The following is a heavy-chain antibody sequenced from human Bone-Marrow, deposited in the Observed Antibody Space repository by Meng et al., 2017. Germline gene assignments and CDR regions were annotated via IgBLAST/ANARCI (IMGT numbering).Heavy chain of an antibody. CDR1: GGSISGVSW. D-gene: IGHD2-2*01. Sequence: QVQLQESGPGLVKPSGTLSLTCTVSGGSISGVSWWTWVRQPPGKGLEWIGESYHPGSTNYNPSLKSRVTISVDKSKNQFSLKLSSVTAADTAVYYCARGYCSTTNCNWFDPWGQGTLVTVSS. J-gene: IGHJ5*02. CDR2: SYHPGST. CDR3: ARGYCSTTNCNWFDP. V-gene: IGHV4-4*02.